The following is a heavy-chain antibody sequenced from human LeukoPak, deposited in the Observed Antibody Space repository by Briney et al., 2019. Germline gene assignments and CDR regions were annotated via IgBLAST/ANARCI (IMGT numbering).Heavy chain of an antibody. D-gene: IGHD2-21*01. Sequence: SETLSLTCTVSGGSISNYYWSWIRQPPGKGLDWIGYVYYTGSTNYNPSLKSRVTISVDTSKNQFSLELSTVTAADTAIYYCASHISYTFDIWGQGTMVTVSS. CDR1: GGSISNYY. CDR2: VYYTGST. V-gene: IGHV4-59*01. CDR3: ASHISYTFDI. J-gene: IGHJ3*02.